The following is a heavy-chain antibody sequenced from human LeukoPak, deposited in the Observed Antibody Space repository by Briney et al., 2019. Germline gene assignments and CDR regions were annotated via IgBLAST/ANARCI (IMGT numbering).Heavy chain of an antibody. CDR3: ARGAQWFGEPSNWFDP. V-gene: IGHV1-18*01. D-gene: IGHD3-10*01. Sequence: GASGKVSCKASGYTFTSYGISWVRQAPGQGLEWMGWISAYNGNTNYAQKLQVRVTMTTDTSTSTAYMELRSLRSDDTAVYYCARGAQWFGEPSNWFDPWGQGTLVTVSS. CDR1: GYTFTSYG. CDR2: ISAYNGNT. J-gene: IGHJ5*02.